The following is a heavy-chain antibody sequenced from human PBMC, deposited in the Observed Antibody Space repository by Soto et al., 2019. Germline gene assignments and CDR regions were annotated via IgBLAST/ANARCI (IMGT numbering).Heavy chain of an antibody. CDR2: INAGNGNT. CDR3: ARDHPNGYSYGFFDY. Sequence: QVQLVQSGAEVKKPGASVKVSCKASGYTFTSYAMHWVRQAPGQRLEWMGWINAGNGNTKYSQKFQGRVTITRDTSASTVYMELSSLRSEDTAVYYCARDHPNGYSYGFFDYWGQGTLVTVSS. J-gene: IGHJ4*02. D-gene: IGHD5-18*01. V-gene: IGHV1-3*01. CDR1: GYTFTSYA.